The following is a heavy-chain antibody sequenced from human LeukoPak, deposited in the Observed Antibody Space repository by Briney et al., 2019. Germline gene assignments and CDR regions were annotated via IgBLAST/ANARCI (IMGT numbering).Heavy chain of an antibody. V-gene: IGHV3-48*03. D-gene: IGHD2-21*01. J-gene: IGHJ2*01. CDR1: GFTFSTFE. CDR2: ISGSGTTI. Sequence: GGSLRLSCAASGFTFSTFEMNWVRQAPGKGLEWVSYISGSGTTIYYADFVKGRFTISRDNAKNSLYLQMNSLRAEDTAVYYCARNSRYGDFDLWGRGALVTVSS. CDR3: ARNSRYGDFDL.